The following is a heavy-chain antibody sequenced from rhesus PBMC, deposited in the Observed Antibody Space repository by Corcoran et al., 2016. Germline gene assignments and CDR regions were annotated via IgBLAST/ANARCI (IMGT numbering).Heavy chain of an antibody. J-gene: IGHJ6*01. CDR1: GGSISSDYD. CDR3: ARSEYGVNTPVLDS. CDR2: IFGSSGST. D-gene: IGHD4-23*01. V-gene: IGHV4-76*01. Sequence: QVQLQESGPGLVKPSETLSRTCAVSGGSISSDYDWNWIRQPPGKGLEWIGHIFGSSGSTYYDPALQNRVTISKYASNIQFSLRLSSVTAADTAVYYCARSEYGVNTPVLDSWGQGCVVTVSS.